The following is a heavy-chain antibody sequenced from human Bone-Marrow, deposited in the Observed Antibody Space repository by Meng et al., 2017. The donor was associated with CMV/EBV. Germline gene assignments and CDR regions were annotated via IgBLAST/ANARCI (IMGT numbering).Heavy chain of an antibody. Sequence: SETLSLTCAVYGGSFSGYYWSWIRQPPGKGLEWIGEINHSGSTNYNPSLKSRVTISVDTSKNQFSLKLSSVTAADTAVYYCAREEAGGCSSTSCYTSEWFDPWGQGTLVTVCS. CDR1: GGSFSGYY. CDR2: INHSGST. J-gene: IGHJ5*02. CDR3: AREEAGGCSSTSCYTSEWFDP. V-gene: IGHV4-34*01. D-gene: IGHD2-2*02.